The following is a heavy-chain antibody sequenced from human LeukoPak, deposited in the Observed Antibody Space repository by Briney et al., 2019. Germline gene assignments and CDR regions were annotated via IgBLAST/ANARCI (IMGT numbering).Heavy chain of an antibody. J-gene: IGHJ4*02. V-gene: IGHV3-7*01. CDR2: IKQDGSEK. Sequence: QSGGSLRLSCAASGFTFSSYWMSWVRQAPGKGLEWGANIKQDGSEKYYVDSVKGRFTISRDNAKNSLYLQVNSLRAEDTAVYYCARSRTRIQLWPYYFDYWGQGTLVTVSS. D-gene: IGHD5-18*01. CDR1: GFTFSSYW. CDR3: ARSRTRIQLWPYYFDY.